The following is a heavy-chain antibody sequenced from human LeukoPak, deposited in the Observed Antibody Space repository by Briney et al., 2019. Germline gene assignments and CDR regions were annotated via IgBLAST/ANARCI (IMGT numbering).Heavy chain of an antibody. CDR1: GGTFSSYT. Sequence: SVKVSCKASGGTFSSYTISWVRQAPGQGLEWMGRIIPILGIANYAQKFQGRVTITADKSTSTAYMELSSLRSEDTAVYYCARVEWTTTVIAPDAFDIWGQGTMVTVSS. J-gene: IGHJ3*02. V-gene: IGHV1-69*02. CDR2: IIPILGIA. D-gene: IGHD3-3*01. CDR3: ARVEWTTTVIAPDAFDI.